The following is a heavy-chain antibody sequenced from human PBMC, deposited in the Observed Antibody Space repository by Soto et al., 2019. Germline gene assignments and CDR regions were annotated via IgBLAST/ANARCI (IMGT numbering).Heavy chain of an antibody. CDR3: ARTSSGWYDY. CDR1: GGSISSYY. D-gene: IGHD6-19*01. J-gene: IGHJ4*02. CDR2: IYYSGST. Sequence: ETLSLTCTVSGGSISSYYWSWIRQPPGKGLEWIGYIYYSGSTNYNPSLKSRVTISVDTSKNQFSLKLSSVTAADTAVYYCARTSSGWYDYWGQGTLVTVSS. V-gene: IGHV4-59*01.